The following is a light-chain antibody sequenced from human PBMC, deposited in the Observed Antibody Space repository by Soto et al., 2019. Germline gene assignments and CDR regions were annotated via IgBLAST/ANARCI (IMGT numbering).Light chain of an antibody. CDR2: GAS. V-gene: IGKV3-20*01. CDR1: QSVRSSY. CDR3: PHYGSSLWP. J-gene: IGKJ1*01. Sequence: IVLPQSPATLSWSPGESATLSCMASQSVRSSYLTWYQQKPGQAPRLLIYGASSRAIGIPDRFSGSGSGTDFTLTISRLEPQDFVVYYCPHYGSSLWPLGQGINADIK.